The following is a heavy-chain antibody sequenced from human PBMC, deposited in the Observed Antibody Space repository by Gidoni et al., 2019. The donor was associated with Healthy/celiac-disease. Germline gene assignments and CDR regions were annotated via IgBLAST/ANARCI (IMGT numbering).Heavy chain of an antibody. CDR2: ISAYNGNT. CDR1: GYTFTSYG. CDR3: ARDPATWGDFWSGYWGSYPSNWFDP. Sequence: QVQLVQSGAEVKKPGASVKVSCKASGYTFTSYGISWVRQAPGQGLEWMGWISAYNGNTNYAQKLQGRVTMTTDTSTSTAYMELRSLRSDDTAVYYCARDPATWGDFWSGYWGSYPSNWFDPWGQGTPVTVSS. V-gene: IGHV1-18*01. J-gene: IGHJ5*02. D-gene: IGHD3-3*01.